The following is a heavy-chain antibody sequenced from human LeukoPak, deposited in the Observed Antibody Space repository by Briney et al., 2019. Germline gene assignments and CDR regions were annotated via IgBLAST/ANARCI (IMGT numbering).Heavy chain of an antibody. CDR1: GGSISSYY. Sequence: SETLSLTCTVSGGSISSYYWSWIRQPPGKGLEWIGYIYYSGSTKYNPSLKSRVTISVDTSKNQFSLKLSSVTAADTAVYFCARLRNWAWDFDSWGQGTLVTVSS. CDR3: ARLRNWAWDFDS. V-gene: IGHV4-59*08. J-gene: IGHJ4*02. CDR2: IYYSGST. D-gene: IGHD7-27*01.